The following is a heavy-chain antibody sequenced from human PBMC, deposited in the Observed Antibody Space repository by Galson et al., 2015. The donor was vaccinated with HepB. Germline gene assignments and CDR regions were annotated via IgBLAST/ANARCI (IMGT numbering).Heavy chain of an antibody. Sequence: SVKVSCKASGYTFTGYYMHWVRQAPGQGLEWMGWINPNSGDTKYAQKFQGRVTMTRDTSISTAYMELSRLTSDYTAVYHCAREGVGPTTNYYGMDVWGQGTTVSVSS. CDR1: GYTFTGYY. CDR3: AREGVGPTTNYYGMDV. D-gene: IGHD1-26*01. CDR2: INPNSGDT. V-gene: IGHV1-2*02. J-gene: IGHJ6*02.